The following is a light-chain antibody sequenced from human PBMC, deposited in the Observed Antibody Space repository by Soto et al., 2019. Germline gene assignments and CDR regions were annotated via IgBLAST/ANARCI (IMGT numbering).Light chain of an antibody. Sequence: EIVMTQSPATLYVSPGERATLSCRASQSVGSNLAWYQQKPGQAPRPIIYGASTRATGIPARFSGSGSGTEFTLTISSLQSEDFAVYYCQQYNNWPPTFGQGTKVEIK. CDR2: GAS. V-gene: IGKV3-15*01. J-gene: IGKJ1*01. CDR1: QSVGSN. CDR3: QQYNNWPPT.